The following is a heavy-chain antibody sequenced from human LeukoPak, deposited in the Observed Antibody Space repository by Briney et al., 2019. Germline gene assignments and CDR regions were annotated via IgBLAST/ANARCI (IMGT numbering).Heavy chain of an antibody. V-gene: IGHV4-39*07. D-gene: IGHD3-10*01. J-gene: IGHJ4*02. CDR2: MSYSGHT. Sequence: SETLSLTCTISGDYIGRINYYWGWIRQPPGKGLEWIVSMSYSGHTYYNPSLKSRVTTSIDTSKKQFSLKLSSVTAADTAVYYCARETPYGSGSYPFDYWGQGILVTVSS. CDR3: ARETPYGSGSYPFDY. CDR1: GDYIGRINYY.